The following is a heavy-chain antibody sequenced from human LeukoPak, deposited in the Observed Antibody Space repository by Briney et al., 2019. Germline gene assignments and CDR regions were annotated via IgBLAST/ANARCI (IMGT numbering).Heavy chain of an antibody. CDR1: GFTFSNSA. D-gene: IGHD6-19*01. CDR3: AKGIYSSGWSYFDY. Sequence: GGSLRLSCAASGFTFSNSAMSWFRQAPGKGLEWVSTLSGSGITTYYADSVKGRFTISRDNSKNTLYLQMNSLRAEDTAVYYCAKGIYSSGWSYFDYWGHGTLVTVSS. J-gene: IGHJ4*01. CDR2: LSGSGITT. V-gene: IGHV3-23*01.